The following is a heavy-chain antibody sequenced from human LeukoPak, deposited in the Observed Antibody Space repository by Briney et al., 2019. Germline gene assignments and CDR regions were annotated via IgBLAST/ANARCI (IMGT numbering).Heavy chain of an antibody. J-gene: IGHJ4*02. D-gene: IGHD1-1*01. CDR3: ARGLRETGFDS. CDR1: GGTFSSYA. CDR2: IIPIFGTA. V-gene: IGHV1-69*13. Sequence: ASVKVSCKASGGTFSSYAISWVRQAPGQGLEWMGGIIPIFGTANYAQKFQGRVTITADESTSTAYMELSSLRAEDTAVYYCARGLRETGFDSWGQGTLVTVSS.